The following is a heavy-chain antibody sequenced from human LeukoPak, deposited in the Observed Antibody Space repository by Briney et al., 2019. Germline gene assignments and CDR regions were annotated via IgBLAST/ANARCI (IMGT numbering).Heavy chain of an antibody. V-gene: IGHV5-51*01. CDR3: ARSACSGGSCFNWFDP. CDR1: GYSFTSYW. Sequence: GESLKISCKGSGYSFTSYWIAWVRQMPGKGLEWMGIIYPGDSDTRYSPSFQGQVTISADKSISAAYLQWSSLKASDTAMYYCARSACSGGSCFNWFDPWGQGTLVTVSS. D-gene: IGHD2-15*01. J-gene: IGHJ5*02. CDR2: IYPGDSDT.